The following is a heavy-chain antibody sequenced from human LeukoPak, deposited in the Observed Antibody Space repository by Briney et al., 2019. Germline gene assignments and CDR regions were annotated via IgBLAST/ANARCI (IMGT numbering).Heavy chain of an antibody. V-gene: IGHV4-34*01. D-gene: IGHD4-23*01. CDR3: ARSELAVVTSDAFDI. Sequence: SETLSLTCAVYGGSFSGYYWSWIRQPPGKGLEWIGEINHSGSTNYNPSLKSRVTISVDTSKNQFSLKLSSVTAADTAVYYCARSELAVVTSDAFDIWGQGTMVTVSS. J-gene: IGHJ3*02. CDR2: INHSGST. CDR1: GGSFSGYY.